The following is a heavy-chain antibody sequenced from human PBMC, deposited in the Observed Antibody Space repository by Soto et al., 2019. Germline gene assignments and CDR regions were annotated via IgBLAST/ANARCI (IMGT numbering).Heavy chain of an antibody. V-gene: IGHV4-39*01. CDR2: IYYSGST. J-gene: IGHJ4*02. CDR1: GGSISSSSYY. D-gene: IGHD6-19*01. Sequence: XETLSLTCTVSGGSISSSSYYWGWIRQPPGKGLEWIGSIYYSGSTYYNPSLKSRVTISVDTSKNQFSLKLSSVTATDTAVYYCATRIAVAGTIGYWGQGTLVTVSS. CDR3: ATRIAVAGTIGY.